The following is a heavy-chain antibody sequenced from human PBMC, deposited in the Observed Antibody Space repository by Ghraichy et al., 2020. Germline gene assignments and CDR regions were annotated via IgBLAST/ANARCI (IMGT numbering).Heavy chain of an antibody. D-gene: IGHD2-8*01. CDR2: INHSGST. CDR1: GGSFSGYY. J-gene: IGHJ4*02. CDR3: AGGVYVASPVIGY. V-gene: IGHV4-34*01. Sequence: SETLSLTCAVYGGSFSGYYWSWIRQPPGKGLEWIGEINHSGSTNYNPSLKSRVTISVDTSKNQFSLKLSSVTAADTAVYYCAGGVYVASPVIGYWGQGTLVTVSS.